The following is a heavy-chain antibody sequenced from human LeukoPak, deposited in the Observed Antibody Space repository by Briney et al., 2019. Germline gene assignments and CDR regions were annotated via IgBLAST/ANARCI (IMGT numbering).Heavy chain of an antibody. CDR1: GFTFSSYA. Sequence: GGSLRLSCAASGFTFSSYAMSWVRQAPGKGLEWVSAISGSGGSTYYADSVKGRFTISRDNYKNTLYLQTNSLRAEDTAVYYCAKDLKLLFGPGLYDYWGQGTLVTVSS. D-gene: IGHD2-15*01. J-gene: IGHJ4*02. V-gene: IGHV3-23*01. CDR2: ISGSGGST. CDR3: AKDLKLLFGPGLYDY.